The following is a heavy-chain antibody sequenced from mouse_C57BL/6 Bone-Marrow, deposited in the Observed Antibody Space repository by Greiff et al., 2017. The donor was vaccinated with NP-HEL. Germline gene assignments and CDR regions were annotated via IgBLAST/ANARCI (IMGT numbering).Heavy chain of an antibody. V-gene: IGHV1-81*01. CDR1: GYTFTSYG. J-gene: IGHJ4*01. D-gene: IGHD2-3*01. CDR3: ARFYDGPLMDY. CDR2: ISPRSGNT. Sequence: VQLQQSGAELARPGASVKLSCKASGYTFTSYGISWVKQRTGQGLEWIGEISPRSGNTYYNEKLKGKATLTADKSSSTAYMELRSLTSEDSAVYFCARFYDGPLMDYWGQGTSVTVSS.